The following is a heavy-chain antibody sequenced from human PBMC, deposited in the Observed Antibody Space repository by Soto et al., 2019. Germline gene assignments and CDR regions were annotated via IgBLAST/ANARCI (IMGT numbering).Heavy chain of an antibody. CDR3: AINDILTGPLDAFDI. J-gene: IGHJ3*02. CDR2: IYPGDSDT. V-gene: IGHV5-51*01. D-gene: IGHD3-9*01. Sequence: PGESLKISCKGSGYSSTSYWIGWVRQMPGKGLEWMGIIYPGDSDTRYSPSFQGQVTISADKSISTAYLQWSSLKASDTAMYYCAINDILTGPLDAFDIWGQGTMVTVSS. CDR1: GYSSTSYW.